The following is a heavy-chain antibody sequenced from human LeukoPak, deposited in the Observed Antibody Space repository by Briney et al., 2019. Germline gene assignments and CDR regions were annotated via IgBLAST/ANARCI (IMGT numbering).Heavy chain of an antibody. CDR2: IYHSGST. Sequence: SETLSLTCTVSGYSVSSGYYWGWIRQSPGKGLEWIGSIYHSGSTYYSPSLRSRITISVDTSKNQFSLKLSSVTAADTAVYYCAREGIEYSSSSVYDYWGQGTLVTVSS. CDR3: AREGIEYSSSSVYDY. D-gene: IGHD6-6*01. V-gene: IGHV4-38-2*02. CDR1: GYSVSSGYY. J-gene: IGHJ4*02.